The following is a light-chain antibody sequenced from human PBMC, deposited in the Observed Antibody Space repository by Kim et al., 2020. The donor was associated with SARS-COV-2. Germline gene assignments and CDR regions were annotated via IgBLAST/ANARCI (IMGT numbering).Light chain of an antibody. Sequence: SVALGQTARITCGGNNIGSKHVHWYQQKPGQAPVLVIYRDSNRPSGIPERFSGSNSGNTATLTISRAQAGDEADYYCQVWDSSLVVFGGGTQLTVL. J-gene: IGLJ2*01. CDR1: NIGSKH. CDR2: RDS. V-gene: IGLV3-9*01. CDR3: QVWDSSLVV.